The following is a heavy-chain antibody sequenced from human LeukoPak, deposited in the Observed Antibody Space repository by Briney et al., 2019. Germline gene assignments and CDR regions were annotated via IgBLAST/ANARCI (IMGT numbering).Heavy chain of an antibody. D-gene: IGHD2-8*01. CDR3: AGVGYCTNGVCQPRRYYFDY. V-gene: IGHV4-59*02. J-gene: IGHJ4*02. CDR2: IYHTGST. CDR1: GGSVSDYY. Sequence: SETLSLTCTISGGSVSDYYWSWIRQSPGKGLEWIGYIYHTGSTSYSPSLKSRVTISVDTSKNQFSLKLSSVTAADTAVYYCAGVGYCTNGVCQPRRYYFDYWGQGTLVTVSS.